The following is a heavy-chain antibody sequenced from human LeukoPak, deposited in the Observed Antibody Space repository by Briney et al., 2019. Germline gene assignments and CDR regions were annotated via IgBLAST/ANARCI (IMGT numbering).Heavy chain of an antibody. J-gene: IGHJ4*02. CDR2: ISYDGSNK. CDR3: ARDYSSGWYGHQGYFDY. D-gene: IGHD6-19*01. Sequence: GRSLRLSCAASGFTFSSYGMHWVRQAPGKGLEWVAVISYDGSNKYYADSVKGRFTISRDNSKNTLYLQMNSLRAEDTAVYYCARDYSSGWYGHQGYFDYWGQGTLVTVSS. V-gene: IGHV3-30*03. CDR1: GFTFSSYG.